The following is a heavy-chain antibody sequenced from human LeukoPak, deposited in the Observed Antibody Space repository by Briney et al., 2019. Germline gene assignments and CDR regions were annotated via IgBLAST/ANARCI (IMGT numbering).Heavy chain of an antibody. CDR3: AKDLGGDYDFWSGSGYFDY. J-gene: IGHJ4*02. CDR2: IKQDGSDK. V-gene: IGHV3-7*01. D-gene: IGHD3-3*01. Sequence: PGGSLRLSCAASGFTFSSYWMSWVRQAPGKGLEWVANIKQDGSDKYYVDSVKGRFTISRDNSKNTLYLQMNSLRAEDTAVYYCAKDLGGDYDFWSGSGYFDYWGQGTPVTVSS. CDR1: GFTFSSYW.